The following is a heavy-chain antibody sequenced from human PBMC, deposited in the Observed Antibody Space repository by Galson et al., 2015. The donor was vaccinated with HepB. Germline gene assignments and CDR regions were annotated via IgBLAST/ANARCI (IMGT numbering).Heavy chain of an antibody. CDR2: IYPGDSDT. D-gene: IGHD6-13*01. CDR1: GYSFTTYW. V-gene: IGHV5-51*03. Sequence: QSGAEVKKPGESLKISCKASGYSFTTYWIGWVRQMPGKGLEWMGIIYPGDSDTRYSPSFRGQVTISADKFISTVYLQWSSLKASDTAMYYCASQLSSWTGDFDYWGQGTLVTVSS. J-gene: IGHJ4*02. CDR3: ASQLSSWTGDFDY.